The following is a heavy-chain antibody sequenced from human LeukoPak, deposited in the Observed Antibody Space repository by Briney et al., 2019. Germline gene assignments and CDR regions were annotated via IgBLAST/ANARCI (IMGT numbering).Heavy chain of an antibody. CDR2: ISAYNGNT. CDR1: GYTFTSYG. D-gene: IGHD5-18*01. CDR3: ARDIRGYSYGYCWYFDP. V-gene: IGHV1-18*01. Sequence: ASVKVSCKASGYTFTSYGISWVRQAPGQGLEWMGWISAYNGNTNYAQKLQGRVTMTTDTSASTAYMELRSLRSDDTAVYYCARDIRGYSYGYCWYFDPWGRGTLVTVSS. J-gene: IGHJ2*01.